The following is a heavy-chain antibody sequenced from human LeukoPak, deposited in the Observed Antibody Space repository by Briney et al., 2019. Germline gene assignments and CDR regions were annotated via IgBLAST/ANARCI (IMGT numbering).Heavy chain of an antibody. Sequence: GGSLRLSCEASEFXFSNYWIDWVRQAPGKGLEWVASIHPDGSEKYYVDSVKGRFSISRDNARNSLYLQMNSLRVEDTAVYYCARNRGWLQFDYWGPGTRVTVSS. CDR2: IHPDGSEK. D-gene: IGHD5-24*01. CDR3: ARNRGWLQFDY. V-gene: IGHV3-7*05. J-gene: IGHJ4*02. CDR1: EFXFSNYW.